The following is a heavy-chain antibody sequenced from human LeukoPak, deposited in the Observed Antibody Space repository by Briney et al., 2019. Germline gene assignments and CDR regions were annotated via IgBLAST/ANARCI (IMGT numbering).Heavy chain of an antibody. J-gene: IGHJ6*02. CDR1: GYTFTSYD. Sequence: ASVKVSCKASGYTFTSYDINWVRQATGQGLEWMGWMNPNSGNTGYAQKFQGRVAMTRNTSISTAYMELSSLRSEDTAVYYCARVKGNERISYYYYYYGMDVWGQGTTVTVSS. D-gene: IGHD2-15*01. V-gene: IGHV1-8*01. CDR2: MNPNSGNT. CDR3: ARVKGNERISYYYYYYGMDV.